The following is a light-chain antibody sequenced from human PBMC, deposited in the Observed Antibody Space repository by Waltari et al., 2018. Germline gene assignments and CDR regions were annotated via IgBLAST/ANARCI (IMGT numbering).Light chain of an antibody. V-gene: IGLV2-14*01. CDR1: SIDVGGYNY. J-gene: IGLJ1*01. CDR3: SSYTSSSSLV. Sequence: QSALTQPASVSGSPGQSITISCTGTSIDVGGYNYVSWYQQHPGKAPKLMIYEVSNQPSGVSNRFSGSKSGNTASLTISGLQAEDEADYYCSSYTSSSSLVFGTGTKVTVL. CDR2: EVS.